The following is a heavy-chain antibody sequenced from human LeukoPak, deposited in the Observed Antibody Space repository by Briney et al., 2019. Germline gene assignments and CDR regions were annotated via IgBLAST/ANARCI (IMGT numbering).Heavy chain of an antibody. CDR1: GGTFSSYA. Sequence: ASVKVSCKASGGTFSSYAISWVRQAPGQGLEWMGWISAYNGDTSYAQKLQGRVTMTTDTSTSTAYMELRSLRSDDTAVYYCARLATTVYAFDIWGQGTMVTVSS. J-gene: IGHJ3*02. CDR2: ISAYNGDT. V-gene: IGHV1-18*01. CDR3: ARLATTVYAFDI. D-gene: IGHD1-26*01.